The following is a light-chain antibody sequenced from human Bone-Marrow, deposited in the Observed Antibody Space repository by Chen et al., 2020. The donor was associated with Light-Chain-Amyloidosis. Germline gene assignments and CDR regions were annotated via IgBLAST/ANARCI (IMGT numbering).Light chain of an antibody. V-gene: IGLV1-40*01. J-gene: IGLJ3*02. Sequence: QSVLTQPPSVSGAPGQRVTISCTGSSSNIGAGYDVHWYQQLPGTAPKLLIYGNSNRPSGFPDLFAGSKSGTSASLAITGLQAEDEADYYCQSYDSSLSGWVFGGGTKLTVL. CDR1: SSNIGAGYD. CDR2: GNS. CDR3: QSYDSSLSGWV.